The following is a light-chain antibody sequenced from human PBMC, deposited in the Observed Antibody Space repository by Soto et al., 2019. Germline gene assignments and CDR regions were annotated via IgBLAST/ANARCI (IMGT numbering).Light chain of an antibody. CDR1: QSVTTY. CDR3: QQRSNWPPTIT. V-gene: IGKV3-11*01. Sequence: EIVLTQSPATLSLSPGERVTLSCRASQSVTTYLAWYQQKPGQAPRLLIYDASDRATGIPARFSGSGSGTDFTLTISSLEPEDFAVYYGQQRSNWPPTITFGQGTRLEIK. CDR2: DAS. J-gene: IGKJ5*01.